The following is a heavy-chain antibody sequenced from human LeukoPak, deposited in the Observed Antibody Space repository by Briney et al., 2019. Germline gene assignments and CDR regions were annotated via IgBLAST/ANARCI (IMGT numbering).Heavy chain of an antibody. CDR1: GFTFSNYR. Sequence: GGSLRLSCAASGFTFSNYRMSWVRQAPGKGLEWVSSFSSSSSDIYYADSVKGRFTISRDNAKNSLYLQMNSLRAEDTAVFYCARGYCSGGSCYWAFDIWGQGTMVTVSS. D-gene: IGHD2-15*01. J-gene: IGHJ3*02. V-gene: IGHV3-21*01. CDR3: ARGYCSGGSCYWAFDI. CDR2: FSSSSSDI.